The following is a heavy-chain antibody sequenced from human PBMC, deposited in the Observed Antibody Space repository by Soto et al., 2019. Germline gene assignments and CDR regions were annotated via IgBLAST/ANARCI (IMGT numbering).Heavy chain of an antibody. Sequence: EVQLVESGGGLVQPGGSLRLSCAASGFTFSSYSMNWVRQAPGKGLEWVSYISSSSSTIYYADSVKGRFTISRDNAKNSLYLQMNSLRAEDTAVYYCARTQTRGPPSPAFDIWGQGTMVTVSS. J-gene: IGHJ3*02. CDR3: ARTQTRGPPSPAFDI. CDR1: GFTFSSYS. CDR2: ISSSSSTI. D-gene: IGHD4-17*01. V-gene: IGHV3-48*01.